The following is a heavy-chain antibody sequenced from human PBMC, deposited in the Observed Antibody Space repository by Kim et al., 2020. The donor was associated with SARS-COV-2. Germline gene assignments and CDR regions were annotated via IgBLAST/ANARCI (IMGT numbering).Heavy chain of an antibody. D-gene: IGHD3-3*01. Sequence: GGSLRLSCAASGFTFSSYGMHWVRQAPGKGLEWVAVIWYDGSNKYYADSVKGRFTISRDNSKKTLYLQMNSLRAEDTAVYYCARDGGWSYYTYYGMDVWGQGTTVTVSS. CDR1: GFTFSSYG. J-gene: IGHJ6*02. CDR3: ARDGGWSYYTYYGMDV. V-gene: IGHV3-33*01. CDR2: IWYDGSNK.